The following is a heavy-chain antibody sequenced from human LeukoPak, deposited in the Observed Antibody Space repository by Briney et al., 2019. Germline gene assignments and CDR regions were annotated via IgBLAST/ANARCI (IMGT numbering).Heavy chain of an antibody. CDR2: IYYSGST. V-gene: IGHV4-39*01. D-gene: IGHD3-3*01. CDR3: ARYPTYYDFWSGYSHYYYYMDV. CDR1: GGSISSSSYY. J-gene: IGHJ6*03. Sequence: PSETLSLTCTVSGGSISSSSYYWGWIRQPPGKGLEWIGSIYYSGSTYYNPSLKSRVTISVDTSTNQFSLKLSSVTAADTAVYYCARYPTYYDFWSGYSHYYYYMDVWGKGTTVTVSS.